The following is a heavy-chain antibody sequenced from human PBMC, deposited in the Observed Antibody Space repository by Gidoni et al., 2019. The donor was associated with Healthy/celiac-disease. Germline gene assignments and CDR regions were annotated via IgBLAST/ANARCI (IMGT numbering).Heavy chain of an antibody. CDR3: ARVASRYSSGWYPPSY. J-gene: IGHJ4*02. Sequence: QVQLVQSGAEVKKPGASVKVSCKASGYTFTGYYMHWVRQAPGQGLEWMGWINPNSGGTNYAQKFQGRVTMTRDTSISTAYMELSRLRSDDTAVYYCARVASRYSSGWYPPSYWGQGTLVTVSS. CDR1: GYTFTGYY. V-gene: IGHV1-2*02. CDR2: INPNSGGT. D-gene: IGHD6-19*01.